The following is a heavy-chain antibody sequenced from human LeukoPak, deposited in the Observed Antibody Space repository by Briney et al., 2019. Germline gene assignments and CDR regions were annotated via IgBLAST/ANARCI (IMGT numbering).Heavy chain of an antibody. J-gene: IGHJ4*02. D-gene: IGHD3-22*01. V-gene: IGHV3-30*02. CDR1: GFTFSSYA. Sequence: PGGSLRLSCAASGFTFSSYAMSWVRQAPGKGLEWVAYMRDDGSTKYYVDSVKGRFTISRDNSKSTLYLQMNSLRTEDTAVYYCAKGFDSTGFYLDSWGQGTLVTVSS. CDR3: AKGFDSTGFYLDS. CDR2: MRDDGSTK.